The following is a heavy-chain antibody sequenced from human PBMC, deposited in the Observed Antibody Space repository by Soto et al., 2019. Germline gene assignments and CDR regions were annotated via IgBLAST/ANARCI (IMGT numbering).Heavy chain of an antibody. J-gene: IGHJ4*02. V-gene: IGHV3-73*01. CDR1: GFTFSGSA. Sequence: GGSLSLSCAASGFTFSGSAMHWVRQASGKGLEWVGRIRSKANSYATAYAASVKGRFTISRDDSKNTAYLQMNSLKTEDTAVYYCTRLGERYIYGYGFDDWGQGTLVTVSS. CDR3: TRLGERYIYGYGFDD. CDR2: IRSKANSYAT. D-gene: IGHD5-18*01.